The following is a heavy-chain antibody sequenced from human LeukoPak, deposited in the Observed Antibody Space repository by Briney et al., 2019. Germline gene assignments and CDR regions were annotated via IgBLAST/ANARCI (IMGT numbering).Heavy chain of an antibody. Sequence: PPETLSLTCGLSGGSTSSTNWWTWIRQPPGKGLEGIREVHLDGRTNYHPSLESRLTMSVDLSENHISLKLTSVTAADTAVYYCARDDIVGSVDFDYWGQGTLVTVSS. CDR1: GGSTSSTNW. J-gene: IGHJ4*02. CDR2: VHLDGRT. V-gene: IGHV4-4*03. CDR3: ARDDIVGSVDFDY. D-gene: IGHD1-26*01.